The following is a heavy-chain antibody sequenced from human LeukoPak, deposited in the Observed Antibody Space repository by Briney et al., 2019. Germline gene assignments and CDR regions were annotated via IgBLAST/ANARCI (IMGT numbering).Heavy chain of an antibody. CDR2: IIPIFGTA. V-gene: IGHV1-69*01. Sequence: SVKVSCKASGGTFISYAISWVRLAPGQGREWMGGIIPIFGTANYAQKFQGRVTITADESTSTAYMELSRLRSEDTAVYYCASVPAHDSSGYPFDYYYYMDVWGKGTTVTVSS. CDR3: ASVPAHDSSGYPFDYYYYMDV. J-gene: IGHJ6*03. CDR1: GGTFISYA. D-gene: IGHD3-22*01.